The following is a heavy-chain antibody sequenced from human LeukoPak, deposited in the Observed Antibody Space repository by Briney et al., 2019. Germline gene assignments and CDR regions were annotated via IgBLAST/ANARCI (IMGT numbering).Heavy chain of an antibody. D-gene: IGHD3-9*01. CDR2: FDPEDGET. CDR3: AIGYFDWLSSDY. Sequence: ASVKVSCKVSGYTLTELSMHWVRQAPGKGLEWMGGFDPEDGETIYAQKFQGRVTMTEDTSTDTAYMELRSLRSDDTAVYYCAIGYFDWLSSDYWGQGTLVTVSS. CDR1: GYTLTELS. V-gene: IGHV1-24*01. J-gene: IGHJ4*02.